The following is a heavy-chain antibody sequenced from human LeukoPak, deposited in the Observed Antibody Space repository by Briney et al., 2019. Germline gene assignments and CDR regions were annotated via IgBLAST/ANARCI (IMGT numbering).Heavy chain of an antibody. CDR1: GGSFSGYY. CDR2: INHSGST. V-gene: IGHV4-34*01. CDR3: ARGGGYSYGYWIYYFDY. J-gene: IGHJ4*02. Sequence: PSETLSLTCAVYGGSFSGYYWSWTRQPPGKGLEWIGEINHSGSTNYNPSLKSRVTISVDTSKNQFSLKLSSVTAADTAVYYCARGGGYSYGYWIYYFDYWGQGTLVTVSS. D-gene: IGHD5-18*01.